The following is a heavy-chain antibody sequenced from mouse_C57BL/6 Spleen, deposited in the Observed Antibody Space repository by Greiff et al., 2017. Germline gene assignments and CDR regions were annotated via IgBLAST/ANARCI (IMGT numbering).Heavy chain of an antibody. CDR3: ARGRLLLPFAY. J-gene: IGHJ3*01. CDR2: INPSTGGT. Sequence: VQLQQSGPELVKPGASVKISCKASGYSFTGYYMNWVKQSPEKSLEWIGEINPSTGGTTYNQKFKAKATLTVDKSSSTAYMQLKSLTSEDSAVYYCARGRLLLPFAYWGQGTLVTVSA. CDR1: GYSFTGYY. V-gene: IGHV1-42*01. D-gene: IGHD2-3*01.